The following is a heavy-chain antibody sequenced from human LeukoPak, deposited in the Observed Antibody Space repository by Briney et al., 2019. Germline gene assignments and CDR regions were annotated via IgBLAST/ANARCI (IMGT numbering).Heavy chain of an antibody. D-gene: IGHD3-16*02. CDR1: GGSISSYY. Sequence: SETLSLTCTVSGGSISSYYWNWIRQPPGKGLEWIGFIYYSGTTNYNPSLKSRVTISVDTSKNQFSLKLSSVTAADTAVYYCARGGSYVWGSYRLKSWFVPWGQGTLVTVSS. J-gene: IGHJ5*02. CDR3: ARGGSYVWGSYRLKSWFVP. V-gene: IGHV4-59*01. CDR2: IYYSGTT.